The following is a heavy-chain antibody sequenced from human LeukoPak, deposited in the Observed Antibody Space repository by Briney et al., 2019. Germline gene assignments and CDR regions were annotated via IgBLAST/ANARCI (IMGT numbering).Heavy chain of an antibody. Sequence: SETLSLTCTVSGYSIGTDYYWGWIRQPPGKGLEWIGSIYNSGRTYYNPSLKSRITISVDTSKNQFSLKLSSVTAADTAVYYCARNSSSSSPPERYNWFDPWGQGTLVTVSS. J-gene: IGHJ5*02. CDR1: GYSIGTDYY. CDR2: IYNSGRT. V-gene: IGHV4-38-2*02. CDR3: ARNSSSSSPPERYNWFDP. D-gene: IGHD6-6*01.